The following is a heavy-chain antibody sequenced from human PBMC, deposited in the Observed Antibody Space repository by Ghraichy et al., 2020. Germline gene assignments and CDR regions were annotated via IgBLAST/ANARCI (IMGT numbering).Heavy chain of an antibody. J-gene: IGHJ6*02. D-gene: IGHD2-15*01. Sequence: GESLNISCAASGFTVSSNYMSWVRQAPGKGLEWVSVIYSGGSTYYADSVKGRFTVSRDNANNSLFLQMNSLRAEDAAVYFCARAGIGRSYYSASHLADVWGQGATVTVSS. CDR3: ARAGIGRSYYSASHLADV. CDR1: GFTVSSNY. CDR2: IYSGGST. V-gene: IGHV3-53*01.